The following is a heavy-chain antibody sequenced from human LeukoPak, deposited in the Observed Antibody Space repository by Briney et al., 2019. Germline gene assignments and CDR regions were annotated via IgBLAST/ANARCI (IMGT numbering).Heavy chain of an antibody. CDR2: ISGSGGST. Sequence: GGSLRLSCAASGFTFSTYAMSWVRQAPGKGLEWVSAISGSGGSTYYADSVKGRFTISRDNSKNTVFLQMNSLRAEDTAVYYCAKDNGGSRSSPSLPWGQGTLVTVSS. J-gene: IGHJ5*02. CDR1: GFTFSTYA. V-gene: IGHV3-23*01. D-gene: IGHD6-6*01. CDR3: AKDNGGSRSSPSLP.